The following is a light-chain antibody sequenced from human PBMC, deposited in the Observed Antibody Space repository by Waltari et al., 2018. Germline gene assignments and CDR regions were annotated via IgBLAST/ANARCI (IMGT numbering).Light chain of an antibody. CDR1: QSVGRT. J-gene: IGKJ1*01. Sequence: EIVLTQSPGTLSLSPGDRAILSCRASQSVGRTLAWYQQKPGQAPRLRIYGASNRATGIPDRFSGSGSGTDFSLTISRLEPEDFSVYYCQHYVRLPVTFGQGTRVEI. CDR2: GAS. V-gene: IGKV3-20*01. CDR3: QHYVRLPVT.